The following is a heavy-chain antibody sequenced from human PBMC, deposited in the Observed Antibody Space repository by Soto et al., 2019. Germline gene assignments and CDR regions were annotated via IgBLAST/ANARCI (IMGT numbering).Heavy chain of an antibody. Sequence: LRLSCAASGFTFSSYAMHWVRQGPGKGLEWVAVISYDGSNKNYADSVKGRFTISRDNSKNTLYPQMNSLRAEDTAVYYCARGRGHVIVLVQYYFDNWGQGILVTVSS. CDR1: GFTFSSYA. CDR3: ARGRGHVIVLVQYYFDN. CDR2: ISYDGSNK. V-gene: IGHV3-30-3*01. D-gene: IGHD3-22*01. J-gene: IGHJ4*02.